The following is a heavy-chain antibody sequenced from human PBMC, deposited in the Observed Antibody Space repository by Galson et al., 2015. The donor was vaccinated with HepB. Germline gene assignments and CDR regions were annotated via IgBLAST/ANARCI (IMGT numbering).Heavy chain of an antibody. CDR1: GFTFIKYS. CDR2: ISTSGTYI. J-gene: IGHJ4*02. Sequence: SLRLSCAASGFTFIKYSMNWVRQAPGKGLDWVSSISTSGTYIYYADSVKGRFTVSRDNAKNSLYLQMNSLRAEDTAVYYCARQDYTDYVEMNYWGQGTLVTVSS. CDR3: ARQDYTDYVEMNY. V-gene: IGHV3-21*01. D-gene: IGHD4-11*01.